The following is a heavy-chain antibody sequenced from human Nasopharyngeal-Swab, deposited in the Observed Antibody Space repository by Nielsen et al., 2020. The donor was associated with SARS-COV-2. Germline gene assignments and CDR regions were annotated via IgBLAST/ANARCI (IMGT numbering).Heavy chain of an antibody. Sequence: GESLKISCAASGFTFSGYWMTWVRQAPGKGPEWVANINQDASVKKYVDSVKGRFTISRDDTKNSVYLQMNSLTVEDTALYYCAGESGPNGFDIWGQGAMITVSS. CDR3: AGESGPNGFDI. CDR1: GFTFSGYW. D-gene: IGHD2-15*01. V-gene: IGHV3-7*04. J-gene: IGHJ3*02. CDR2: INQDASVK.